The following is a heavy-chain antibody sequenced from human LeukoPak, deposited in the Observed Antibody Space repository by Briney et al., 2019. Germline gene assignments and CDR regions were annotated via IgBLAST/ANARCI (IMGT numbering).Heavy chain of an antibody. D-gene: IGHD1-26*01. Sequence: PSETLSLTCTVSGGSISSSSYYWGWIRQPPGKGLEWIGSIYYSGSTYYNPSLKSRVTISVDMSKNQFSLKLSSVTAADTAVYYCARLLSIVGAYDYWGQGTLVTVSS. CDR1: GGSISSSSYY. J-gene: IGHJ4*02. V-gene: IGHV4-39*01. CDR3: ARLLSIVGAYDY. CDR2: IYYSGST.